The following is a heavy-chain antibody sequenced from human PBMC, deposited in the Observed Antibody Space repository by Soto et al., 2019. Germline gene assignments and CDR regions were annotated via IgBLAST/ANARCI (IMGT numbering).Heavy chain of an antibody. CDR1: GFTFSSYS. Sequence: GGSLRLSCAASGFTFSSYSMNWVRQAPGKGLEWVSSISSSSSYIYYADSVKGRFTISRDNAKNSLYLQMNSLRAEDTAVYYCARGTVGYCSSTSCSNYYYYGLDVWGQGTTVTVSS. D-gene: IGHD2-2*01. CDR2: ISSSSSYI. J-gene: IGHJ6*02. V-gene: IGHV3-21*01. CDR3: ARGTVGYCSSTSCSNYYYYGLDV.